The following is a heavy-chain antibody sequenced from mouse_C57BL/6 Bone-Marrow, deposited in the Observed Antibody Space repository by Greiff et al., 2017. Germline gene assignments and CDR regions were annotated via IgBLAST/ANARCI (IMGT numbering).Heavy chain of an antibody. CDR2: IYPGSGST. V-gene: IGHV1-55*01. D-gene: IGHD4-1*01. CDR1: GYTFTSYW. J-gene: IGHJ4*01. CDR3: ARSGTAMDY. Sequence: VQLQQPGAELVKPGASVKMSCKASGYTFTSYWITWVKQRPGHGLEWIGDIYPGSGSTNYNEKFKSKATLTVDTSSSTAYMQRSSLTSEDSAVYYCARSGTAMDYWGQGTSVTVSS.